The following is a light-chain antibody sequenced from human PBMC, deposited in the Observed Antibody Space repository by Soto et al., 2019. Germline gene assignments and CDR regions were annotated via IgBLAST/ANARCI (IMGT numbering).Light chain of an antibody. Sequence: QSALTQPPSASGSPGQSVTISCTGTSSDVGGYDYVSWFQQHPGGAPELIIYDVTKRPSGVPDRFSGSKSGNTASLTVSGLQAEDEADYYCCSHAGSTVAFGGGTKLTVL. V-gene: IGLV2-8*01. CDR1: SSDVGGYDY. CDR3: CSHAGSTVA. J-gene: IGLJ2*01. CDR2: DVT.